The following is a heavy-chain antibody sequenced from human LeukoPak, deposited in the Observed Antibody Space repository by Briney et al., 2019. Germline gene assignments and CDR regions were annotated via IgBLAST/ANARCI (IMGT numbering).Heavy chain of an antibody. Sequence: GESLNISCKTSGYGFVANWIGWVRQMPGKGPEWMGRIFPGDSDTRCSPSFQGQVTISADTSINTAYLQWSSLKASDTAMYYCAKSECRGILVCPDYWGQGTLVTVSS. CDR1: GYGFVANW. CDR3: AKSECRGILVCPDY. J-gene: IGHJ4*02. D-gene: IGHD3-16*02. V-gene: IGHV5-51*01. CDR2: IFPGDSDT.